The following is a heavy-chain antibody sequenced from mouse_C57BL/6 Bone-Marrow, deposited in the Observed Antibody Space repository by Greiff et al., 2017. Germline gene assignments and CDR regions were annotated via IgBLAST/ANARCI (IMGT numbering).Heavy chain of an antibody. CDR3: ARDFFDV. J-gene: IGHJ1*03. V-gene: IGHV1-69*01. CDR2: IDPSDSYT. CDR1: GYTFTSYW. Sequence: QVQLQQPGAELVKPGASVKLSCKASGYTFTSYWMHWVKQRPGQGLEWIGEIDPSDSYTTYNQTFKGKSTLTVDKSSSTAYMQLSGLTSEDSAVYYCARDFFDVWGTGTTVTVSS.